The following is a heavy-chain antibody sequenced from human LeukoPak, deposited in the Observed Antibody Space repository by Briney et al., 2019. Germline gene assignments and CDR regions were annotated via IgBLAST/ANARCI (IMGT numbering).Heavy chain of an antibody. V-gene: IGHV3-13*04. D-gene: IGHD3-22*01. J-gene: IGHJ4*02. CDR1: GFTFSSYD. CDR2: IGTAGDT. CDR3: AKDRDSSGYLLRFDY. Sequence: GGSLRLSCAASGFTFSSYDMHWVRQATGKGLEWVSAIGTAGDTYYPGSVKGRFTISRENAKNSLYLQMNSLRAGDTAVYYCAKDRDSSGYLLRFDYWGQGTLVTVSS.